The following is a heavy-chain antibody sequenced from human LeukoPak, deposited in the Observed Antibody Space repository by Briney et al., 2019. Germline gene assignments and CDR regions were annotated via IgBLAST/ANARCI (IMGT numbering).Heavy chain of an antibody. Sequence: PGGSLRLSCAASGFTFSTSGIHWVRQAPGKGLEWAAFTRYDGTNKYYADSVKGRFTISRDNSKNTLYLQMNSLTPEDTAMYYCAKEYSSGHFYFDYWGQGTLVTVSS. CDR1: GFTFSTSG. CDR2: TRYDGTNK. V-gene: IGHV3-30*02. J-gene: IGHJ4*02. CDR3: AKEYSSGHFYFDY. D-gene: IGHD6-19*01.